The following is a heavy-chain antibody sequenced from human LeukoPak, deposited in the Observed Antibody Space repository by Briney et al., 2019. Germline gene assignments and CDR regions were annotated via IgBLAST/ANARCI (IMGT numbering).Heavy chain of an antibody. Sequence: GGSLRLSCAASGFTFSSYTMSWVRQAPGKGLQWVSAISGSDGSTNFADSVRGRFTISRDTSKNTLYLQIDSLRAEDTAISYCAKGIAGTRSSSSPDYWGQGTLVTVSS. V-gene: IGHV3-23*01. D-gene: IGHD2-2*01. J-gene: IGHJ4*02. CDR2: ISGSDGST. CDR1: GFTFSSYT. CDR3: AKGIAGTRSSSSPDY.